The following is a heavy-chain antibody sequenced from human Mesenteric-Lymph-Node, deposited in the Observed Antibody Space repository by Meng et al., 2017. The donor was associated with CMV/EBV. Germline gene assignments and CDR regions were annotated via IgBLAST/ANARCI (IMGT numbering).Heavy chain of an antibody. V-gene: IGHV4-61*01. Sequence: SETLSLTCTVSGGSVSSGSYYWSRIRQPPGTGLEWIGYIYYSGSTNYNPSLKSRVTISVDTSKNQFSLKLSSVTAADTAVYYCVKVGTYYQTSAEGYFQHWGQGALVTVSS. CDR1: GGSVSSGSYY. D-gene: IGHD3-22*01. CDR3: VKVGTYYQTSAEGYFQH. J-gene: IGHJ1*01. CDR2: IYYSGST.